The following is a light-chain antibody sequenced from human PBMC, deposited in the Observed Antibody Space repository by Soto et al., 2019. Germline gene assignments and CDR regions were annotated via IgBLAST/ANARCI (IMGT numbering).Light chain of an antibody. V-gene: IGKV3-11*01. CDR3: QQRSNWPPGLT. J-gene: IGKJ4*01. CDR1: QSVSSY. CDR2: DAS. Sequence: EIVLTQSPATLSLSPGERATLSCRASQSVSSYLAWYQQKPGQAPRLLIYDASNRATGIPARFSGSGSGTDFTLSSSSLEPEDFVVYYCQQRSNWPPGLTFGGGTKVDIK.